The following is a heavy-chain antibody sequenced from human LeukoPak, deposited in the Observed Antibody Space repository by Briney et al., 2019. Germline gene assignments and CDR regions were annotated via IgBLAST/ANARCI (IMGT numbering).Heavy chain of an antibody. V-gene: IGHV3-23*01. CDR3: ARDLQPGVVPFFNY. CDR1: GLTFSSYA. CDR2: ISGSGGST. D-gene: IGHD1-1*01. Sequence: GGSLRLSCAASGLTFSSYAMSWVRQAPGKGLEWVSAISGSGGSTYYADSVKGRFTISRDYSKNMLYLQMNSLRAEDTAVYYCARDLQPGVVPFFNYWGQGTLVTVSS. J-gene: IGHJ4*02.